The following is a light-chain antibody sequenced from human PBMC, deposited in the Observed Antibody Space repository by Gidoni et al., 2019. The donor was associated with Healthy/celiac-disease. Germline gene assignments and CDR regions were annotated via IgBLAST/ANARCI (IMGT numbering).Light chain of an antibody. CDR3: QSYDSSLIYVV. V-gene: IGLV1-40*01. J-gene: IGLJ2*01. CDR2: GNS. CDR1: SSNIGAGYD. Sequence: QSVLTQPPSVSEAPGQRVTISCTGSSSNIGAGYDVHWYQQLPGTAPKLLIYGNSNRPSGVPDRFSGSKSGTSASLAITGLQAEDEADYYCQSYDSSLIYVVFGGGTKLTVL.